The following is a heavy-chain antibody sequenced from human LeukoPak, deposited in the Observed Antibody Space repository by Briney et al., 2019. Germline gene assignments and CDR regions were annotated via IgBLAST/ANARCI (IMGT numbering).Heavy chain of an antibody. CDR1: GFTFSSYG. D-gene: IGHD3-10*01. CDR2: INYSGST. V-gene: IGHV4-34*01. CDR3: ARHGNYYGSGSYY. Sequence: GSLRLSCAASGFTFSSYGMSWIRQPPGKGLEWIGEINYSGSTNYNPSLKSRVTISVDTSKNQFSLKLSSVTAADTAVYYCARHGNYYGSGSYYWGQGTLVIVSS. J-gene: IGHJ4*02.